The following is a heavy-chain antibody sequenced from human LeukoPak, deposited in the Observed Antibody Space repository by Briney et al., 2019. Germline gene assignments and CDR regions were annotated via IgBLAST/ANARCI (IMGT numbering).Heavy chain of an antibody. CDR3: APSYCGGGSCCSGWFDP. CDR2: INHSGST. Sequence: SETLSLTCAVYGGSFSGYYWTWIRQPPGKGLEWIGEINHSGSTNYNPSLKSRVTISVDTSKNQFSLKLSSVTAADTAVYYCAPSYCGGGSCCSGWFDPWGQGTLVTVSS. J-gene: IGHJ5*02. D-gene: IGHD2-15*01. CDR1: GGSFSGYY. V-gene: IGHV4-34*01.